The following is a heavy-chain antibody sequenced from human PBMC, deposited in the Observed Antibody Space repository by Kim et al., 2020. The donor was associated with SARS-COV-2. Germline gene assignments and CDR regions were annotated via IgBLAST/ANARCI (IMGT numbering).Heavy chain of an antibody. V-gene: IGHV4-59*01. CDR2: IYNSGST. Sequence: SETLSLTCTVSGGSISNYYWSWIRQPPGKGLEWIGYIYNSGSTDYNPSLKSRVSISVDTSKKQFSLKLSSVTAADTAVYYCAGQISGSYRFQHWGQGTLVTVSS. J-gene: IGHJ1*01. D-gene: IGHD3-16*02. CDR1: GGSISNYY. CDR3: AGQISGSYRFQH.